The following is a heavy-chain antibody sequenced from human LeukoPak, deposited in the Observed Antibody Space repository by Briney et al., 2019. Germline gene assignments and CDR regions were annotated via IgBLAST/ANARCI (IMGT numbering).Heavy chain of an antibody. CDR1: GGSISSYY. CDR2: IYYSGST. V-gene: IGHV4-59*01. Sequence: SETLSLTSTVSGGSISSYYWSWIRQPPGKGLEWIGYIYYSGSTNYNPSLKSRVTISVDTSKNQFSLKLSSVTAADTAVYYCARVSPSLDYWGQGTLVTVSS. J-gene: IGHJ4*02. CDR3: ARVSPSLDY. D-gene: IGHD6-6*01.